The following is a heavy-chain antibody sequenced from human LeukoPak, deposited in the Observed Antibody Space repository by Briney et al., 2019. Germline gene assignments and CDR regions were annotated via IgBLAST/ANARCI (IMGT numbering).Heavy chain of an antibody. J-gene: IGHJ1*01. CDR1: GFTVSSNY. CDR2: IYSGGST. D-gene: IGHD3-22*01. V-gene: IGHV3-53*01. Sequence: GGSLRLSCATSGFTVSSNYMSWLRQAPGKGQEWVSVIYSGGSTYYADSVKGRFTISRDNSMNTLYLQMNSLRAEDTAVYYCARAASISGYSNAEYFQEWGQGTLVTVSS. CDR3: ARAASISGYSNAEYFQE.